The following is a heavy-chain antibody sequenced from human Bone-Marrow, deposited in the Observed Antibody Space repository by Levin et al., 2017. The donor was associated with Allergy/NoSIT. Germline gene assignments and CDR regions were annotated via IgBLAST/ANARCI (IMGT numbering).Heavy chain of an antibody. J-gene: IGHJ4*02. D-gene: IGHD6-19*01. CDR2: SSWDASTT. CDR1: GFTFNDYT. V-gene: IGHV3-43*01. CDR3: AKDLSPRIAVTGNIEY. Sequence: PGGSLRLSCAASGFTFNDYTMHWVRQAPQRGLEWVSLSSWDASTTYYADSVRGRFTISRDNSKNALYLQMNSLTTEDTALYYCAKDLSPRIAVTGNIEYWGQGTLVTVSS.